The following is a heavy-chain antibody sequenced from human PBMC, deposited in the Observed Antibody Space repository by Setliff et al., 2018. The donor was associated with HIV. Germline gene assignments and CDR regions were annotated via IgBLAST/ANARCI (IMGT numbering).Heavy chain of an antibody. CDR3: ARGNFNY. CDR1: GGSISSSTYY. J-gene: IGHJ4*02. V-gene: IGHV4-39*01. CDR2: LFYSGST. D-gene: IGHD3-16*01. Sequence: SETLSLTCTVSGGSISSSTYYWGWIRQPPGKGLEWIGSLFYSGSTYYSPSLRSRVTISVDTSKNQFSLKLSSVTAADTAVYYCARGNFNYWGQGTLVTVSS.